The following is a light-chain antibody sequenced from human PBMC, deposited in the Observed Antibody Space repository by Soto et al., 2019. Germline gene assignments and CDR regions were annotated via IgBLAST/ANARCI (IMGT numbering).Light chain of an antibody. CDR2: KAS. J-gene: IGKJ2*01. CDR1: QSISSW. Sequence: DIQMTQSPSTLSASVGDRVTITCRASQSISSWLAWYQQKPGKAPKLLLYKASSLESGVPSRFSGSGSGTEFTLTISILQPDDFATYYCQQYNSYSYTFGQGTKLEIK. CDR3: QQYNSYSYT. V-gene: IGKV1-5*03.